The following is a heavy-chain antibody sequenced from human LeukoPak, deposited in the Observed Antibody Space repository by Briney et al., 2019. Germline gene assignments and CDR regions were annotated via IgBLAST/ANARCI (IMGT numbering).Heavy chain of an antibody. J-gene: IGHJ4*02. CDR1: GFTFSDYY. Sequence: AGGSLRLSCAASGFTFSDYYMSWIRQAPGKGLEWVSYISSSGSTIYYADSVKGRFTTSRDNAKNSLYLQMNSLRAEDTAVYYCARRLSSSGWYNYFDYWGQGTLVTVSS. V-gene: IGHV3-11*01. D-gene: IGHD6-19*01. CDR3: ARRLSSSGWYNYFDY. CDR2: ISSSGSTI.